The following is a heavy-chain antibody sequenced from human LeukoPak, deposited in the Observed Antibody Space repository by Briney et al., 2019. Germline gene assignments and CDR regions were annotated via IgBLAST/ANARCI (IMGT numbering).Heavy chain of an antibody. Sequence: PGGSLRLSCAASGFTFSSYSMNWVRQAPGKGLEWVSSISSSSSYIYYADSVKGRFTISRDNAKNSLYLQMNSLRAEDTAVYYCARDYDSSGYSNFFDYWGQGTLVTVSS. CDR1: GFTFSSYS. CDR3: ARDYDSSGYSNFFDY. CDR2: ISSSSSYI. J-gene: IGHJ4*02. V-gene: IGHV3-21*01. D-gene: IGHD3-22*01.